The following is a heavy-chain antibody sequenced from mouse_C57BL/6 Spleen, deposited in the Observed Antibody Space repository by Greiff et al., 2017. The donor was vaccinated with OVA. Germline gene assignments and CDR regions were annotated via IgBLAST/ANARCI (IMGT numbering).Heavy chain of an antibody. CDR1: GYTFTGYW. V-gene: IGHV1-9*01. D-gene: IGHD2-3*01. CDR2: ILPGSGST. CDR3: ARLLYDGYYVGFAY. J-gene: IGHJ3*01. Sequence: VQGVESGAELMKPGASVKLSCKATGYTFTGYWIEWVKQRPGHGLEWIGEILPGSGSTNYNEKFKGKATFTADTSSNTAYMQLSSLTTEDSAIYYCARLLYDGYYVGFAYWGQGTLVTVSA.